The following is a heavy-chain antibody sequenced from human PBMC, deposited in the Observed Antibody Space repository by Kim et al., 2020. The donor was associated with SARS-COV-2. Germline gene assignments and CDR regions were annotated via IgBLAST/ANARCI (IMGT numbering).Heavy chain of an antibody. CDR1: GGSISSGAYY. J-gene: IGHJ5*02. Sequence: SETLSLTCTVSGGSISSGAYYWSWIRQHPGKGLEWIGYIYYRGSTFYSPSLQSRITLSLDTSKNQFSLNLTSVTAADTAVYYCARGRPEYDILTAFPNWFDPWGQGTQVTVSS. D-gene: IGHD3-9*01. CDR2: IYYRGST. CDR3: ARGRPEYDILTAFPNWFDP. V-gene: IGHV4-31*03.